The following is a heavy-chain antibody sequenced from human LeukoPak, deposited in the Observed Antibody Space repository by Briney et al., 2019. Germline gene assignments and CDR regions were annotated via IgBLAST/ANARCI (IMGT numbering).Heavy chain of an antibody. CDR1: GFTFSDYY. V-gene: IGHV3-11*04. J-gene: IGHJ4*02. CDR2: ISSSGSTI. Sequence: GGSLRLSCAASGFTFSDYYMSWIRQAPGKGLECVSYISSSGSTIYYTDSVKGRFTISRDNAKNSLYLQMNSLRAEDKAVYFCARDSAPSIASRPYPDYWGQGTLVTVSS. D-gene: IGHD6-6*01. CDR3: ARDSAPSIASRPYPDY.